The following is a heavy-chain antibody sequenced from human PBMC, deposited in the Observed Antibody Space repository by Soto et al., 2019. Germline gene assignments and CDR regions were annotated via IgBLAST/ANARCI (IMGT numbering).Heavy chain of an antibody. J-gene: IGHJ4*02. CDR2: IGPESGAT. D-gene: IGHD3-22*01. V-gene: IGHV1-2*02. CDR3: ARESPPGTYYYDSSGYQSVN. Sequence: ASVKVSCKASGYTFTGHYIHWVRQAPEQGPEWMGEIGPESGATRYAQRFQGRVTMTRDMSITTVYMELNNLSPDDTAVYYCARESPPGTYYYDSSGYQSVNWGQGTMVTVSS. CDR1: GYTFTGHY.